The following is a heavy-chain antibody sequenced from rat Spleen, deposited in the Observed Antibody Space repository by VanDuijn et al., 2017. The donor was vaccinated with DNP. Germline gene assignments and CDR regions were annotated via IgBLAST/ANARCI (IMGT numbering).Heavy chain of an antibody. CDR1: GFTFSDYY. Sequence: EVQLVESGGGLVQPGRSLKLSCAASGFTFSDYYMAWVRQVPGKGLDWVASISSSGGNTYYPDSVKGRFTISRDNAKSSLYLQMDSLRSEDTATYYCTTGYYSGERFAYWGQGVMVTVSS. J-gene: IGHJ2*01. CDR2: ISSSGGNT. V-gene: IGHV5-20*01. D-gene: IGHD1-1*01. CDR3: TTGYYSGERFAY.